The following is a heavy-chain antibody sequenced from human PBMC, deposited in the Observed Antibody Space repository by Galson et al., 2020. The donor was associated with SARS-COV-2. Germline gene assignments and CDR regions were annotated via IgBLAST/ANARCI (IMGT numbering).Heavy chain of an antibody. J-gene: IGHJ1*01. CDR1: GFAFRSYA. D-gene: IGHD1-1*01. Sequence: QAGGSLRLSCRGLGFAFRSYAMSWVRQAPGKGLEWVATISYDANRKFYGPAVEGRFAISRDNSEDTVYLQMDGLRRDDSAKYFCSKDITTADGTATLAHWGQGTLVSVSS. V-gene: IGHV3-30*18. CDR2: ISYDANRK. CDR3: SKDITTADGTATLAH.